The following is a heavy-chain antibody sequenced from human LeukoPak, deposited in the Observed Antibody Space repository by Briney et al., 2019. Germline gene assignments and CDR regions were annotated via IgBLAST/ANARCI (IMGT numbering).Heavy chain of an antibody. CDR3: ATAGSLPDAFDI. Sequence: SETLSLTCTVSGGSISSYYWSWIRQPPGKGLEWIGYIYYSGSTNYNPSLKSRVTISVDTSKNQFSLKLSSVTAADTAVYYCATAGSLPDAFDIWGQGTMVTVSS. V-gene: IGHV4-59*01. CDR1: GGSISSYY. D-gene: IGHD1-26*01. CDR2: IYYSGST. J-gene: IGHJ3*02.